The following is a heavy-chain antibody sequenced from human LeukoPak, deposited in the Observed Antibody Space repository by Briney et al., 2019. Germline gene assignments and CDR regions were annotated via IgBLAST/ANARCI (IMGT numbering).Heavy chain of an antibody. J-gene: IGHJ4*02. CDR2: IYYSGST. CDR3: ARSRDGYNSPFDY. D-gene: IGHD5-24*01. V-gene: IGHV4-59*01. Sequence: SETLSLTCIVSGGSISGYYWTWIRQPPGKGLEWIGYIYYSGSTNYNPSLKSRVTISVDTSKNQFSLKLSSVTAADTAVYYCARSRDGYNSPFDYWGQGTLVTVSS. CDR1: GGSISGYY.